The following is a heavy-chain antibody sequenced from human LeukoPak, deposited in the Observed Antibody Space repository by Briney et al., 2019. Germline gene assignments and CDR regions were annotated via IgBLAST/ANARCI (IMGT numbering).Heavy chain of an antibody. J-gene: IGHJ4*02. CDR1: GDSVTNDFF. CDR2: FFLVRDT. D-gene: IGHD1-14*01. V-gene: IGHV4-38-2*02. CDR3: ARWASISREPGGFFDH. Sequence: SETLSLTCTVSGDSVTNDFFWGWVRQPPGKELEWIGSFFLVRDTYYRPSLKSRVTISVDTSNNQFSLNLNPVTAADTAVYYCARWASISREPGGFFDHWGQGTLVTVSS.